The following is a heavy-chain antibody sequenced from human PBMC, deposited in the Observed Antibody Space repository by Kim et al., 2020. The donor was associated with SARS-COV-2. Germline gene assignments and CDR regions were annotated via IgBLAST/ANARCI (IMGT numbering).Heavy chain of an antibody. Sequence: STSYAQKFRGRVTMTRDTSTSTVYMELSSLRSEDTAVYYCARDNGDYGDYWGQGTLVTVSS. V-gene: IGHV1-46*01. CDR3: ARDNGDYGDY. J-gene: IGHJ4*02. CDR2: ST. D-gene: IGHD4-17*01.